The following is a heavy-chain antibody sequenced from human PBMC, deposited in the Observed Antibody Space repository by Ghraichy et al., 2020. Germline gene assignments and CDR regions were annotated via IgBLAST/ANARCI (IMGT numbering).Heavy chain of an antibody. J-gene: IGHJ6*02. D-gene: IGHD2-2*01. Sequence: GSPRLSCTVSGGSISSYYWSWIRQPPGKGLEWIGYIYYSGSTNYNPSLKSRVTISVDTSKNQFSLKLSSVTAADTAVYYCARDVGYCSSTSCYGWGGMDVWGQGTTVTVSS. CDR3: ARDVGYCSSTSCYGWGGMDV. CDR1: GGSISSYY. CDR2: IYYSGST. V-gene: IGHV4-59*01.